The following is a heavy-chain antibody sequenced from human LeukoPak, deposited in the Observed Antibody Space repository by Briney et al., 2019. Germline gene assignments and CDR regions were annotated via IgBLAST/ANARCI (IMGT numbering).Heavy chain of an antibody. CDR2: ISYDGSNK. CDR3: ARDYNSMAVAGDFDY. J-gene: IGHJ4*02. V-gene: IGHV3-30*04. D-gene: IGHD6-19*01. Sequence: GGSLRLSCAASGFTFSSYAMHWVRQAPGKGLEWVAVISYDGSNKYYADSVKGRFTISRDNSKNTLYLQMNSLRAEDTAVYYCARDYNSMAVAGDFDYWGQGTLVTVSS. CDR1: GFTFSSYA.